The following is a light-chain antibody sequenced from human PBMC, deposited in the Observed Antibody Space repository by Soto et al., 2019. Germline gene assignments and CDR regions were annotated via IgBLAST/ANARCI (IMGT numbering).Light chain of an antibody. CDR3: QHCNSYSQA. CDR2: KAS. J-gene: IGKJ1*01. Sequence: DIQMTQSPSTLSGSVGDRVTITCRGSQTISCWFAWYQQKPGKAPKLLIYKASTLESGVPSRLSGSGSVTEFTLTISSLQPDDFATYYCQHCNSYSQALGQGTKVDIK. V-gene: IGKV1-5*03. CDR1: QTISCW.